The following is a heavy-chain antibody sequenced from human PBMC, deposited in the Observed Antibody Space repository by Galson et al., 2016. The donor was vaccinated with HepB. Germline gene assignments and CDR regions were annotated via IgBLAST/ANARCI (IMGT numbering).Heavy chain of an antibody. CDR2: IRSKTDNYAT. J-gene: IGHJ4*02. CDR1: GFTFSSYS. V-gene: IGHV3-73*01. CDR3: TRPMYDTTGSASGNFDY. D-gene: IGHD3-22*01. Sequence: SLRLSCAASGFTFSSYSMTWVRQAPGKGLEWVGRIRSKTDNYATTYAESVKGRFTISRDDSKNTAYLQMNSLKTEDTAIYYCTRPMYDTTGSASGNFDYWGQGTLVTVSS.